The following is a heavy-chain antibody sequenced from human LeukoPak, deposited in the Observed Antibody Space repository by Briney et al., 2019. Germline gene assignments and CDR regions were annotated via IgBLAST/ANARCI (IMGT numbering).Heavy chain of an antibody. CDR3: ARQPTDYYDSSGSDY. V-gene: IGHV4-34*01. CDR1: GGSFSGYY. J-gene: IGHJ4*02. Sequence: SETLSLTCAVYGGSFSGYYWSWIRQPPGKGLEWIGEINHSGSTNYNPSLKSRVTISVDTSKNQFSLKLSSVTAADTAVYYCARQPTDYYDSSGSDYWGQGTLVTVSS. CDR2: INHSGST. D-gene: IGHD3-22*01.